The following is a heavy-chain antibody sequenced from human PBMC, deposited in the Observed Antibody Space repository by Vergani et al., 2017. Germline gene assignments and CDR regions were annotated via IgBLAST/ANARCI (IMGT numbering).Heavy chain of an antibody. D-gene: IGHD1-7*01. J-gene: IGHJ4*02. CDR1: GFTVSSNY. CDR3: AIVGYNWNSLYYFDY. Sequence: EVQLVESGGGLVQPGGSLRLSCAASGFTVSSNYMSWVRQAPGKGLEWVSVIYSGGSTYYADSVKGRFTISRDNSKNTLYLQMNSLRAENTAVYYCAIVGYNWNSLYYFDYWGQGTLVTVSS. CDR2: IYSGGST. V-gene: IGHV3-66*02.